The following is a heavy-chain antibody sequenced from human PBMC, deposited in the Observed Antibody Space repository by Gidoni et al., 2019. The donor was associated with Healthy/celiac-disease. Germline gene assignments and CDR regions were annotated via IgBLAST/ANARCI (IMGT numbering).Heavy chain of an antibody. V-gene: IGHV3-30-3*01. CDR2: ISYDGSNK. D-gene: IGHD1-26*01. CDR3: ARGQWELPTEYFQH. CDR1: GFTFSSYA. J-gene: IGHJ1*01. Sequence: QVQLVESGGGVVQPGRSLRLSCAASGFTFSSYAMHWVRQAPGKGLEWVAVISYDGSNKYYADSVKGRFTISRDNSKNTLYLQMNSLRAEDTAVYYCARGQWELPTEYFQHWGQGTLVTVSS.